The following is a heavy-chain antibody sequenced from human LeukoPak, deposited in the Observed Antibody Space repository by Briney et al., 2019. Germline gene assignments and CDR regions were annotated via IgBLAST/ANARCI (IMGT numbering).Heavy chain of an antibody. V-gene: IGHV3-23*01. CDR2: ISGSGGST. CDR3: AKPASGWFPLDY. J-gene: IGHJ4*02. D-gene: IGHD6-19*01. CDR1: RFTFSSYA. Sequence: PGGSLRLSCAASRFTFSSYAMSWVRQAPGKGLEWVSTISGSGGSTYYADSVKGRFTISRGNPKNTLYLEMNSLRAEDTAVYYCAKPASGWFPLDYWGQGTLVTVSS.